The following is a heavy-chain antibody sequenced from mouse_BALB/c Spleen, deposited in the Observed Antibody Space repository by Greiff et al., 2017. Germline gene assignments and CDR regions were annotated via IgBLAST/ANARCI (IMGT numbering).Heavy chain of an antibody. D-gene: IGHD2-3*01. CDR3: ARQDYDGYYEEAMDY. V-gene: IGHV5-12-2*01. CDR2: ISTGGGST. CDR1: GFTFSSYT. J-gene: IGHJ4*01. Sequence: EVQLVESGGGLVQPGGSLKLSCAASGFTFSSYTMSWVRQTPEQRLEWVAYISTGGGSTYYPDTVKGRFTISRDNAKNTLYLQMSSLTSEDTAMYYCARQDYDGYYEEAMDYWGQGTSVTVSS.